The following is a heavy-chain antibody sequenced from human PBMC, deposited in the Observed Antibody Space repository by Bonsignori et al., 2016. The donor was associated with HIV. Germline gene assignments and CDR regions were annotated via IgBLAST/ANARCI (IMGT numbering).Heavy chain of an antibody. Sequence: VRQAPGKGLEWVSVIYSGGSSTYYADSVKGRFTISRDNSKNTLYLQMNSLRAEDTAVYYCAKEVRGYYYYMDVWGKGTTVTVSS. D-gene: IGHD3-22*01. V-gene: IGHV3-23*03. J-gene: IGHJ6*03. CDR2: IYSGGSST. CDR3: AKEVRGYYYYMDV.